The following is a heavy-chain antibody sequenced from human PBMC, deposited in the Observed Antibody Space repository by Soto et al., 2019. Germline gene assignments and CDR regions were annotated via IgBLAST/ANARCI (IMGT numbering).Heavy chain of an antibody. Sequence: XETLSLTCAVCGVSFSGYYWSWIRQPPGKWLEWIGEINHSGSTNYNPSLKSRVTISVDTSKNQFSLKLSSVTAADTAVYYCARAGLWLGRHWFDPWGQGTLVTVSS. CDR2: INHSGST. CDR1: GVSFSGYY. V-gene: IGHV4-34*01. J-gene: IGHJ5*02. D-gene: IGHD5-18*01. CDR3: ARAGLWLGRHWFDP.